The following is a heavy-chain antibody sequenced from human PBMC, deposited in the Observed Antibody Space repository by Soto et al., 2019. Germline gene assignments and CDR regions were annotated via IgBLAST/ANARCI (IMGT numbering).Heavy chain of an antibody. CDR1: GFTFSNAW. V-gene: IGHV3-15*01. CDR3: TTDMITGTYNWFDP. Sequence: GGSLRLSCAASGFTFSNAWMSWVRQAPGKGLEWVGRIKSKTDGGTTDYAAPVKGRFTISRDDSKNTLYLQMNSLKTEDTAVYYCTTDMITGTYNWFDPWGQGTLVTVSS. D-gene: IGHD1-20*01. CDR2: IKSKTDGGTT. J-gene: IGHJ5*02.